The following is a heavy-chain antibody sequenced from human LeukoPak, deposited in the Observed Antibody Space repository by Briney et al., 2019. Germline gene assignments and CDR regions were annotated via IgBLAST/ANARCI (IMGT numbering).Heavy chain of an antibody. J-gene: IGHJ4*02. CDR3: ASGTAMVFADY. CDR1: GGSFSGYY. V-gene: IGHV4-34*01. D-gene: IGHD5-18*01. CDR2: INHSGST. Sequence: PSETLSLTWAVYGGSFSGYYWSWIRQPPGKGLEWIGEINHSGSTNYNPSLKSRVTISVDTSKNQFSLKLSSVTAADTAVYYCASGTAMVFADYWGQGTLVTVSS.